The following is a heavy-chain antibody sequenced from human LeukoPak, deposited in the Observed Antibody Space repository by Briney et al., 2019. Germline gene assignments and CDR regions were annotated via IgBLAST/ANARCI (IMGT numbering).Heavy chain of an antibody. D-gene: IGHD5-12*01. CDR1: GYTFTSYD. Sequence: ASVKVSCKASGYTFTSYDINWVRQAPGQGLEWMGWMNPNSGNTGYAQKFQGRVTMTRNTSISTAYMELSSLRSEDTAVYYCARDVDIVATITGYYYGMDVWGQGTTVTVSS. CDR2: MNPNSGNT. J-gene: IGHJ6*02. V-gene: IGHV1-8*01. CDR3: ARDVDIVATITGYYYGMDV.